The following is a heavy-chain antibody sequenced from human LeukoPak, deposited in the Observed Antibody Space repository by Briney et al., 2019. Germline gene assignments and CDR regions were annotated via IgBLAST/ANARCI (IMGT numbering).Heavy chain of an antibody. CDR2: ISNDGGKR. J-gene: IGHJ4*02. Sequence: GGSLRLSCAASGFTFSNYAMHWVRQVPGKGLEWLADISNDGGKRFYADSVKGRFTISRDNSQNTLYLQMNSLRAEDTAVHYCARDSSGWYYFDYWGQGTLVTVSS. CDR1: GFTFSNYA. V-gene: IGHV3-30*04. CDR3: ARDSSGWYYFDY. D-gene: IGHD6-19*01.